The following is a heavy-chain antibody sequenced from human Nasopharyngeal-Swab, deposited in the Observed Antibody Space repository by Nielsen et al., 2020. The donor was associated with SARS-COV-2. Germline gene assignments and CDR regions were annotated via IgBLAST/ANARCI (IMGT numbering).Heavy chain of an antibody. Sequence: SETLSLTCAVYGGSFSSYYWGWIRQPPGKGLEWIGSIYYSGSTYYNPSLKSRVTISVDTSKNQFSLKLSSVTAADTAVYYCARISPRKDSSLDYWGQGTLVTVSS. D-gene: IGHD6-6*01. J-gene: IGHJ4*02. CDR2: IYYSGST. CDR1: GGSFSSYY. V-gene: IGHV4-39*01. CDR3: ARISPRKDSSLDY.